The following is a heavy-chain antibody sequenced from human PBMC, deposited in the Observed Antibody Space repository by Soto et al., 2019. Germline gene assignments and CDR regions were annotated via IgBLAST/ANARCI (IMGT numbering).Heavy chain of an antibody. CDR3: ARDISVPSRYSSSWFYYYYYYMDV. V-gene: IGHV3-74*01. D-gene: IGHD6-13*01. J-gene: IGHJ6*03. CDR2: INSDGSST. CDR1: GFTFSSYW. Sequence: GGSLRLSCAASGFTFSSYWMHWVRQAPGKGLVWVSRINSDGSSTSYADSVKGRFTISRDNAKNTLYLQMNSLRAEDTAVYYCARDISVPSRYSSSWFYYYYYYMDVWGKGTTVTVSS.